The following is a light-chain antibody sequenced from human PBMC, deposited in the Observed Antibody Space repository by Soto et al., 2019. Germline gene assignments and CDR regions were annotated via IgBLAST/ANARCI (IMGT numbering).Light chain of an antibody. V-gene: IGLV1-40*01. CDR1: SSNIGAGYD. J-gene: IGLJ2*01. CDR2: GNS. Sequence: QSVLTQPPSVSGAPGQRVTISCTGSSSNIGAGYDVHWYQQLPGIAPKLLISGNSNRPSGVPDRFSGSKSGTSASLAITGLQAEDEADYYCQSYDSSLSGSVFGGGTKLTVL. CDR3: QSYDSSLSGSV.